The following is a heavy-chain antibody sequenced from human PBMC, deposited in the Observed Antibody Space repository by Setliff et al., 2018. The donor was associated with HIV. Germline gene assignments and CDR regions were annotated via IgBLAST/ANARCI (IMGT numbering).Heavy chain of an antibody. D-gene: IGHD3-22*01. CDR2: ISGSGTYT. CDR1: GFTFTSHS. J-gene: IGHJ4*02. Sequence: SGAALKISSVTSGFTFTSHSMNWVRLRPGKGLEWVASISGSGTYTHYADSVRGRFTVSRDNAKNPLWLQLDSLKVEDTALSFCVRSLSGNSSTYYWAFDFWGQGAPVTVSS. CDR3: VRSLSGNSSTYYWAFDF. V-gene: IGHV3-21*01.